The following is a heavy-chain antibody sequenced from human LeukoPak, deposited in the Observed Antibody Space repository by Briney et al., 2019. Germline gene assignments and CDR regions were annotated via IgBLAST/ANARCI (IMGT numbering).Heavy chain of an antibody. CDR1: SGSIGSYY. D-gene: IGHD5-12*01. Sequence: PSETLSLTCTVSSGSIGSYYWSWIRQPPGKGLEWIGYIYYTGSTDYNPSLKSRVTISVDTSKNQFSLKLSSVTAADTAVYYCARSGSGYLRYYFDYWGQGTLVTVSS. V-gene: IGHV4-59*12. CDR2: IYYTGST. CDR3: ARSGSGYLRYYFDY. J-gene: IGHJ4*02.